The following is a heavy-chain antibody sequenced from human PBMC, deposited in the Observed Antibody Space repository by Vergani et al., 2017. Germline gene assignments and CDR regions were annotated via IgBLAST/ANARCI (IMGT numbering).Heavy chain of an antibody. CDR1: GGSFSGYY. CDR3: ARGYGGIVGYCSSTSCYTSNWFDP. CDR2: INHSGST. Sequence: QVQLQQWGAGLLKPSETLSLTCAVYGGSFSGYYWSWIRQPPGKGLEWIGEINHSGSTNYNPSLKSRVTISVDTSKNQFSLNLSSETAADTAVYYCARGYGGIVGYCSSTSCYTSNWFDPWGQGTLVTVSS. V-gene: IGHV4-34*01. D-gene: IGHD2-2*02. J-gene: IGHJ5*02.